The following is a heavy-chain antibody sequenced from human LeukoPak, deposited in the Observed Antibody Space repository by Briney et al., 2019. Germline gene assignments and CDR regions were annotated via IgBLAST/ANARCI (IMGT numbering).Heavy chain of an antibody. J-gene: IGHJ4*02. V-gene: IGHV4-31*03. D-gene: IGHD2-21*01. CDR1: GNSISSATYY. CDR2: IYNSGRST. CDR3: ARERFLRYDY. Sequence: SQTQSLTCTVSGNSISSATYYWSWIRQHPGKGLEFIGYIYNSGRSTYYNPSLKRRPFISIDTSKNQFSLKLNSVTAADTAVYYCARERFLRYDYWGQGTLVTVSS.